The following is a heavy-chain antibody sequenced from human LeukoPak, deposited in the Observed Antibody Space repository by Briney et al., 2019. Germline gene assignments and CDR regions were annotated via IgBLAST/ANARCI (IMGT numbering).Heavy chain of an antibody. CDR1: GFTVSGNY. D-gene: IGHD6-6*01. J-gene: IGHJ6*03. CDR3: ARVRPHPIIDV. Sequence: GGSLRLSCAASGFTVSGNYMSWVRQAPGKGLEWVSVVYTGVSTYYADSVKGRFAISRDNSKNTLYLQMNSLRAEDTAVYYCARVRPHPIIDVWGKGTTVTVSS. CDR2: VYTGVST. V-gene: IGHV3-53*01.